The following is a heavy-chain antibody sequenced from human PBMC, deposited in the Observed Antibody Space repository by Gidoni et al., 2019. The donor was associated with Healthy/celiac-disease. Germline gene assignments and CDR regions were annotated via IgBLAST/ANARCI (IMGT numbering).Heavy chain of an antibody. J-gene: IGHJ5*02. CDR2: IYYSGST. D-gene: IGHD6-13*01. CDR1: GGSISSCSCY. CDR3: ARQARVGIAAANGFDP. Sequence: QLQLQESVPGLVTPSATLSLTCTVSGGSISSCSCYGGWIRQPPGTGLEWIGSIYYSGSTYYNPYLKSVVTISVDTSKNQFSRKLSSVTAADTAVYYCARQARVGIAAANGFDPWGQGTLVTVSS. V-gene: IGHV4-39*01.